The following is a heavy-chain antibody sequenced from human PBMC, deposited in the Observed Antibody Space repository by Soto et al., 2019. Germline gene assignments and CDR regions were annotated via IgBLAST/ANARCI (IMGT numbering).Heavy chain of an antibody. Sequence: GGSLRLSCAASGFTFSSYAMSWVRQAPGKGLEWVSAIIGSGGSTYYADSVKGRFTISRDNSKNTLYLQMNSLRAQDTAVYYCSRGRVPAANNYYDYGMDVWGQGTTVTVSS. V-gene: IGHV3-23*01. CDR3: SRGRVPAANNYYDYGMDV. CDR2: IIGSGGST. D-gene: IGHD2-2*01. CDR1: GFTFSSYA. J-gene: IGHJ6*02.